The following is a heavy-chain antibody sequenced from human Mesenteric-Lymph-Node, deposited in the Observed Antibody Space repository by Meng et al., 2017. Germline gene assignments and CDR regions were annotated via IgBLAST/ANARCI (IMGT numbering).Heavy chain of an antibody. J-gene: IGHJ4*02. CDR2: ISSSGLNTI. CDR3: ARDGRASHDY. D-gene: IGHD1-26*01. CDR1: GFTFSNYW. V-gene: IGHV3-21*01. Sequence: GESLKISCAASGFTFSNYWMHWVRQAPGKGLEWVSSISSSGLNTIYYADSVKGRFTISRDDAKNSLYLEMESLRAEDTALYYCARDGRASHDYWGLGTLVTVSS.